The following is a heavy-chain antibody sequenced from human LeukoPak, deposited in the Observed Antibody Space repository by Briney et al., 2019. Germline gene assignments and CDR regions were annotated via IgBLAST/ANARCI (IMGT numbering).Heavy chain of an antibody. CDR3: ARWGAFEI. CDR1: GDSISNSNNF. V-gene: IGHV4-39*07. D-gene: IGHD3-16*01. Sequence: SETLSLTCTVSGDSISNSNNFWDWIRQPPGEGLEWIGIIYYTGTTYYNPSLKSRVSISVDTSKNQISLKLASVTAADTAVYYCARWGAFEIWGQGTMVTVSS. CDR2: IYYTGTT. J-gene: IGHJ3*02.